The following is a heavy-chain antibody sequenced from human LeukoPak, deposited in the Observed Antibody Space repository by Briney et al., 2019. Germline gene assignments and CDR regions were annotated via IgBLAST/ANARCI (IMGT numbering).Heavy chain of an antibody. CDR3: AREVGTPQAFDI. V-gene: IGHV3-48*01. Sequence: GGSLRLSCAASGFTFSTYSMKWVRQAPGKGLEWVSYISDSSAMYYADSVRGRFTISRDNAKNSLYLQMNSLKAEDTAIYYCAREVGTPQAFDIWGQGTKVTVSS. J-gene: IGHJ3*02. D-gene: IGHD1-26*01. CDR2: ISDSSAM. CDR1: GFTFSTYS.